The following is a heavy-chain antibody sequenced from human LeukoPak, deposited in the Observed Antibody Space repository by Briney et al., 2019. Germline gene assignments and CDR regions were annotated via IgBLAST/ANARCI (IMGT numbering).Heavy chain of an antibody. V-gene: IGHV3-23*01. Sequence: PGGSLRLSCVVSGFTFSSNYMSWVRQAPGKGLEWVSAISGSGDSTYYADSVKGRFTISRDNSKNTLYLQMNSLGVEDTAVYYCAKGPRALEHSTHYFDYWGQGTLVTVSS. CDR2: ISGSGDST. CDR1: GFTFSSNY. J-gene: IGHJ4*02. D-gene: IGHD1/OR15-1a*01. CDR3: AKGPRALEHSTHYFDY.